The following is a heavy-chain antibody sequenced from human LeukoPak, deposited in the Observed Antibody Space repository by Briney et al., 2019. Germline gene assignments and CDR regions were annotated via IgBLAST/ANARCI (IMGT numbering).Heavy chain of an antibody. J-gene: IGHJ5*02. CDR2: IIPIFGTA. Sequence: GSSVKVSCKASGGTFSSYAISWVRQAPGQGLEWMGGIIPIFGTANYAQKFQGRVTITTDESTSTAYMELSSLRSEDTAVYYYARDSWGVGSGSYSTSWYWFDPWGQGTLVTVSS. CDR3: ARDSWGVGSGSYSTSWYWFDP. D-gene: IGHD3-10*01. V-gene: IGHV1-69*05. CDR1: GGTFSSYA.